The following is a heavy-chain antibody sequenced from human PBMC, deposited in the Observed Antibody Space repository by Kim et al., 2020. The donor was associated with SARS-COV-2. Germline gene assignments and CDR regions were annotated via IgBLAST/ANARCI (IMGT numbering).Heavy chain of an antibody. Sequence: GGSLRLSCAASGFTFSSYWMSWVRQAPGKGLEWVANIKQDGSEKYYVDSVKGRFTISRDNAKNSLYLQMNSLRAEDTAVYYCARVDSSSWLRPYGMDVWGQGTTVTVSS. D-gene: IGHD6-13*01. CDR1: GFTFSSYW. J-gene: IGHJ6*02. CDR3: ARVDSSSWLRPYGMDV. V-gene: IGHV3-7*01. CDR2: IKQDGSEK.